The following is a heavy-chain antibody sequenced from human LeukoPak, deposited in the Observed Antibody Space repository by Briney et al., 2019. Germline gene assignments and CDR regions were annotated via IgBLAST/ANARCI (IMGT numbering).Heavy chain of an antibody. CDR1: GDSISGYY. V-gene: IGHV4-4*09. CDR2: VFPSGSA. J-gene: IGHJ4*02. Sequence: SETLSLTCTVSGDSISGYYWSWIRHPPGKGLQWIGYVFPSGSADYIPSLKSRVTISADTSKSQISLKLNSVTAADTAVYFCARGSRLGIALTTFDFWGQGTLVTVSS. D-gene: IGHD4-11*01. CDR3: ARGSRLGIALTTFDF.